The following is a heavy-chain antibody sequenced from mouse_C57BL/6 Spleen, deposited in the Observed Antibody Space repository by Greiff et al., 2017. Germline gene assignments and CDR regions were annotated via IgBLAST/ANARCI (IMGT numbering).Heavy chain of an antibody. Sequence: EVMLVESGEGLVKPGGSLKLSCAASGFTFSSYAMSWVRQTPEKRLEWVAYISSGGDYIYYADTVKGRFTISRDNARNTLYLQMSSLKSEDTAMYYCTRGGDYYGSSYFFDYWGQGTTLTVSS. J-gene: IGHJ2*01. D-gene: IGHD1-1*01. CDR1: GFTFSSYA. CDR2: ISSGGDYI. V-gene: IGHV5-9-1*02. CDR3: TRGGDYYGSSYFFDY.